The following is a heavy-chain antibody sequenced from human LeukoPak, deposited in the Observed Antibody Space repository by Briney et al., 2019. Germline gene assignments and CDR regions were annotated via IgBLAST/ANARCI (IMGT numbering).Heavy chain of an antibody. D-gene: IGHD2-2*01. CDR3: ARADSVPAGDYHYWYMDV. V-gene: IGHV1-2*02. CDR2: IKPNSGDT. J-gene: IGHJ6*03. CDR1: GFTLTGYY. Sequence: GASVTVSCKASGFTLTGYYMHWVRQDPRQGLQWMGWIKPNSGDTDYAQKFQGRVTMTRDTSISTVYMELSSLRSDDTAVYYCARADSVPAGDYHYWYMDVWGKGTTVTVSS.